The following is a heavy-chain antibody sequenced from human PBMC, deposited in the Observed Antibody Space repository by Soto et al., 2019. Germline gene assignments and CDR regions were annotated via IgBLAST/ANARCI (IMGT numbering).Heavy chain of an antibody. Sequence: SETLSLTCAVYGGSFSGYYWSWIRQPPGKGLEWIGEINHSGSTNYNPSLKSRVTISVDTSKNQFSLKLSSVTAADTAVYYCARSSGWYRRFDDWGQGTLVTVSS. V-gene: IGHV4-34*01. J-gene: IGHJ4*02. CDR1: GGSFSGYY. CDR2: INHSGST. CDR3: ARSSGWYRRFDD. D-gene: IGHD6-19*01.